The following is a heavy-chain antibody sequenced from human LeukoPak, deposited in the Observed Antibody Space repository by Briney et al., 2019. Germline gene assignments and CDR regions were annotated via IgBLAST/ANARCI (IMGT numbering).Heavy chain of an antibody. J-gene: IGHJ4*02. V-gene: IGHV3-33*01. D-gene: IGHD2-15*01. CDR2: IWYDGNNK. Sequence: GGSLRLSCAASGFTFSNYGMHWVRQASGKGLEWVADIWYDGNNKYYADSVKGRYTISGDNSKNTLYLQMNSLRAEDTAVYYCARSYCSGGSCYSFDYWGQGTLVTVSS. CDR1: GFTFSNYG. CDR3: ARSYCSGGSCYSFDY.